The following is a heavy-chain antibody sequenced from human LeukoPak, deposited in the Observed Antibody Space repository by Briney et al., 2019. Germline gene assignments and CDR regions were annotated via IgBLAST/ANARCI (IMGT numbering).Heavy chain of an antibody. CDR1: GFSLSTYF. CDR3: AREASGYYHVFDS. Sequence: GGPLRLSCEASGFSLSTYFLSWIRQAPGKGLEWVSYITNSGRSTKYADAVKGRFTISRGNAKQSVYLEMTDLRAEDTAVYYCAREASGYYHVFDSWGQGTLVTASS. D-gene: IGHD3-3*01. J-gene: IGHJ4*02. CDR2: ITNSGRST. V-gene: IGHV3-11*04.